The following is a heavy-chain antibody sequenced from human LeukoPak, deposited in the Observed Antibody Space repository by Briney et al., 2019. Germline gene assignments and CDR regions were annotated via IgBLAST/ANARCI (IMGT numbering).Heavy chain of an antibody. CDR2: ISYDGSNK. CDR1: GFTFSSYG. Sequence: PGRSLRLSCAASGFTFSSYGMHWVRQAPGKGLEWVAVISYDGSNKYYADSVKGRFTISRDNSKNTLYLQMNSLRSDDTAVYYCARHPAIAAAGTKIFDYWGQGTLVTVSS. D-gene: IGHD6-13*01. V-gene: IGHV3-30*03. CDR3: ARHPAIAAAGTKIFDY. J-gene: IGHJ4*02.